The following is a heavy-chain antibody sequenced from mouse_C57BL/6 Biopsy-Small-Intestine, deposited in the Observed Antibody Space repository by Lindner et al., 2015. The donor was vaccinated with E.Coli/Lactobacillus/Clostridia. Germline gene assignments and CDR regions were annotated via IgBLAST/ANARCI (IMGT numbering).Heavy chain of an antibody. CDR3: ARGAYYRYEGYAMDY. CDR1: GYTFTDYN. J-gene: IGHJ4*01. V-gene: IGHV1-34*02. CDR2: IYPHNGGT. Sequence: VQLQESGPELVKPGASVKISCKASGYTFTDYNMDWVKQSHGKSLEWIGYIYPHNGGTGYNQKFKSKATLTVDKSSSTAYMELHSLTSEDSAVYYCARGAYYRYEGYAMDYWGQGTSVTVSS. D-gene: IGHD2-14*01.